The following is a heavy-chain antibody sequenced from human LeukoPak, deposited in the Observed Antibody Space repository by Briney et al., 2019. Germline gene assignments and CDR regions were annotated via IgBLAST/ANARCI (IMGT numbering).Heavy chain of an antibody. D-gene: IGHD6-19*01. CDR1: GGSISSSSYY. CDR3: AAHKYSSGWYGGWFDP. Sequence: PSETLSLTCTVSGGSISSSSYYWGWIRQPPGKGLEWIGSIYYSGSTYYNPSLKSRVTISVDTSKNQFSLKLSSVTAADTAVYYCAAHKYSSGWYGGWFDPWGQGTLVTVSS. CDR2: IYYSGST. V-gene: IGHV4-39*01. J-gene: IGHJ5*02.